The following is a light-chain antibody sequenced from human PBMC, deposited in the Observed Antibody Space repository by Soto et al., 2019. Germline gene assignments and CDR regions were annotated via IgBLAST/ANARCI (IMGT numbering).Light chain of an antibody. CDR2: EVS. Sequence: QSALTQPVSVSGSPRQSITISCTGTSSDVGGYNYVSWYQHHPGKAPKFMIYEVSNRPSGVSNRFSGSKSGNTASLTISGLQAEHEADYYCCSYASANTFVVGTGTMVTVL. CDR1: SSDVGGYNY. J-gene: IGLJ1*01. CDR3: CSYASANTFV. V-gene: IGLV2-14*01.